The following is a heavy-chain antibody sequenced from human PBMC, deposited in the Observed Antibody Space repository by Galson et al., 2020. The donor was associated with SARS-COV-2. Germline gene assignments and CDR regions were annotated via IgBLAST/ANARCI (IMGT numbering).Heavy chain of an antibody. D-gene: IGHD6-19*01. CDR3: ASEGIAVAGTIVDY. Sequence: GESLKISCAASGFTFSSYAMHWVRQAPGKGLEWVAAISYDGSNKYYTDSVKGRFTISRDNSKNTLYLQMNSLRAEDTAVYYCASEGIAVAGTIVDYWGQGTLVTVSS. V-gene: IGHV3-30*04. J-gene: IGHJ4*02. CDR1: GFTFSSYA. CDR2: ISYDGSNK.